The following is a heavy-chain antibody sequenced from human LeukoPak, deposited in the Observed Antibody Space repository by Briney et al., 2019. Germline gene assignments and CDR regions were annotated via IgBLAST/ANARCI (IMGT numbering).Heavy chain of an antibody. J-gene: IGHJ4*02. D-gene: IGHD3-22*01. CDR3: ARDHFASQPRGVPRDYYDSSGYYYVWPSFDY. CDR1: GYTFTSYY. V-gene: IGHV1-46*01. Sequence: ASVKVSCKASGYTFTSYYMHWVRQAPGQGLEWMGIINPSGGSTSYAQKFQGRVTMTRDTSTSTVYMELSSLRSEDTAVYYCARDHFASQPRGVPRDYYDSSGYYYVWPSFDYWGQGTLVTVSS. CDR2: INPSGGST.